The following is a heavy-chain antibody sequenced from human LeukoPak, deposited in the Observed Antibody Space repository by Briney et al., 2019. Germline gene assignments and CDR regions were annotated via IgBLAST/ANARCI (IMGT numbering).Heavy chain of an antibody. V-gene: IGHV4-39*07. CDR1: GGSISSSSYY. CDR2: INHSGST. CDR3: ARYGDNGLYYFDY. Sequence: SETLSLTCTVSGGSISSSSYYWSWIRQPPGKGLEWIGEINHSGSTNYNPSLKSRVTISVDTSKNQFSLKLSSVTAADTAVYYCARYGDNGLYYFDYWGQGTLVTVSS. D-gene: IGHD4-17*01. J-gene: IGHJ4*02.